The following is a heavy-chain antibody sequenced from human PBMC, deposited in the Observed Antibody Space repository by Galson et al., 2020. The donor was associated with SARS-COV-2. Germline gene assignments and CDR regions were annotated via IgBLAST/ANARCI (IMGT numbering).Heavy chain of an antibody. V-gene: IGHV4-34*01. CDR1: GASVGGYY. D-gene: IGHD3-9*01. Sequence: SQASETLSLTCAVHGASVGGYYWSWIRQPPGKGLEWIGEINQSGRTNYNPSLKSRVTLSVDTSKNQFSLKVTSVTAADTAVYYCARAEHNDISTNYPDWFDPWGQGTPVTVSS. CDR2: INQSGRT. J-gene: IGHJ5*02. CDR3: ARAEHNDISTNYPDWFDP.